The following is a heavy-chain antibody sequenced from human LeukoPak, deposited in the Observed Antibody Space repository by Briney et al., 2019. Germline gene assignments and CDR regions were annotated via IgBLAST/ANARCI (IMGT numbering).Heavy chain of an antibody. CDR3: ARKTGVDWFDP. Sequence: SETLSLTCAVYGGSFSAHYWSCLRQPPGKGLEWIGEIDHRGFTIYNPSLKTRVTISVDKSKNQFSLKLSSVSAAETAVYYCARKTGVDWFDPWGQGTLVTVPS. CDR2: IDHRGFT. CDR1: GGSFSAHY. D-gene: IGHD1-14*01. V-gene: IGHV4-34*01. J-gene: IGHJ5*02.